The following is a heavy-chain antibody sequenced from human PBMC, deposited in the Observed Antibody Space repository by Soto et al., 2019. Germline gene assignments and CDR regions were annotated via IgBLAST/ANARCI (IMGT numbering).Heavy chain of an antibody. CDR1: GGSISTRDSISTRSFY. CDR2: ISYSDGS. Sequence: QLQLQESGPGLVKASETLSLTCTVSGGSISTRDSISTRSFYWGWMRQPPGKGLQWIASISYSDGSFYNSPFKSLLTISVDTPKNQFSLSLRSVTAADTAVYYCASHRTFWPFDSWGQGTVVTVSS. CDR3: ASHRTFWPFDS. V-gene: IGHV4-39*01. D-gene: IGHD2-8*01. J-gene: IGHJ4*02.